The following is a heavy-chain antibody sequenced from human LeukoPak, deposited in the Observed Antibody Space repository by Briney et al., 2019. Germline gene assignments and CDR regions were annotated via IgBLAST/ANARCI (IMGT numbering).Heavy chain of an antibody. V-gene: IGHV3-23*01. D-gene: IGHD3-22*01. Sequence: PGGSLRLSCAASGFTFSSYAMSWVRQAPGKGLEWVSSISGSGGSTYYADSVKGRFTISRDNSKNTLYLQMSSLRAEDTAVYYCAKHSRHRLYYYDSSGPNGYFDYWGQGTLVTVSS. J-gene: IGHJ4*02. CDR3: AKHSRHRLYYYDSSGPNGYFDY. CDR2: ISGSGGST. CDR1: GFTFSSYA.